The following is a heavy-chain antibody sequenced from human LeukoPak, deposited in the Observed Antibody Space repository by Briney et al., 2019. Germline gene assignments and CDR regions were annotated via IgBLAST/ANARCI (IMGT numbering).Heavy chain of an antibody. J-gene: IGHJ4*02. CDR2: IDQDGSQR. Sequence: PGGSLRLSCAASGFTFSMYWMSWVRQAPGKGLEWVANIDQDGSQRYYVDSVKGRFTISRDNNKNSLYLQMNSLRTEDTALYYCAKDIPTGDHVFDSWGQGTLVIVS. D-gene: IGHD4-17*01. CDR3: AKDIPTGDHVFDS. V-gene: IGHV3-7*03. CDR1: GFTFSMYW.